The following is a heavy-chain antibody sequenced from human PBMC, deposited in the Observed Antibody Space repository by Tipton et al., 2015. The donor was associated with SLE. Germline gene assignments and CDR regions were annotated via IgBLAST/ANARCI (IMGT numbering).Heavy chain of an antibody. V-gene: IGHV4-61*01. Sequence: TLSLTCTVSGGSVSSYNYYWSWIRQPPGKGLEWIGYMYYSGRSDYNASLRSRVTISIDTSRNQFSLKLSSVTAADTAVYYCARHRPPTWDSTNWSPIDYWGQGTLVTVSS. CDR1: GGSVSSYNYY. J-gene: IGHJ4*02. CDR2: MYYSGRS. CDR3: ARHRPPTWDSTNWSPIDY. D-gene: IGHD1-1*01.